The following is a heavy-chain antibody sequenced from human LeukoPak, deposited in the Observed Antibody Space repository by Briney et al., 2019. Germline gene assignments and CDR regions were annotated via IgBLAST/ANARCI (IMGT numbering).Heavy chain of an antibody. D-gene: IGHD2-2*01. CDR1: GFTFSSYT. J-gene: IGHJ4*02. V-gene: IGHV3-21*01. CDR2: ISNSSTYI. CDR3: ARWVCSSTSCYYFDY. Sequence: GGSLRLSCAASGFTFSSYTMSWVRQAPGKGLEWVSSISNSSTYIYYADSLKGRFTISRDNVHNSLYLQMNGLRAEDTAVYYCARWVCSSTSCYYFDYWGQGTLVIVSS.